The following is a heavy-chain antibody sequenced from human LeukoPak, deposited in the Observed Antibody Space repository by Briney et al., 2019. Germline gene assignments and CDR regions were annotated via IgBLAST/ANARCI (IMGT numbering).Heavy chain of an antibody. CDR3: ARDRPYRASVRLLPYYYYYYMDV. D-gene: IGHD3-22*01. CDR1: GASISNSRYD. CDR2: IYYSGST. V-gene: IGHV4-39*07. Sequence: SDSLSLTCPLPGASISNSRYDSGRIRQPIGRGLESIGRIYYSGSTYYNPSLKCRVTISVDTSKNQFSLKLSSVTAAETAVYYCARDRPYRASVRLLPYYYYYYMDVWGKGTTVTVSS. J-gene: IGHJ6*03.